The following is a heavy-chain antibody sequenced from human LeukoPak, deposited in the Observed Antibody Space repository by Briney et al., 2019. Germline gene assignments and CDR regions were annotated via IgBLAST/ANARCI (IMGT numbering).Heavy chain of an antibody. CDR1: GGSFSGYY. D-gene: IGHD6-6*01. Sequence: SETLSLTCAVYGGSFSGYYWSWIRQPPGKGLEWIGEINHSGSTNYNPSLKSRVTISVDTSKNQFSLELSSVTAADTAVYYCAGASIAARRLMSWGQGTLVTVSS. J-gene: IGHJ4*02. CDR3: AGASIAARRLMS. CDR2: INHSGST. V-gene: IGHV4-34*01.